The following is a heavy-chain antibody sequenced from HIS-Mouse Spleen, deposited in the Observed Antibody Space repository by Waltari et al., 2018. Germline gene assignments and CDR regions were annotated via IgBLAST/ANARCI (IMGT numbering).Heavy chain of an antibody. V-gene: IGHV1-2*02. CDR3: ATPDGYSSGWQH. CDR2: IKPSSGGT. Sequence: QVQLVQSGAEVKKPGASVKVSCKASGYTFTGYYMHWVRQAPGQGLEWMGWIKPSSGGTNYAQKFQGRVTMTRDTSISTAYMELSRLRSDDTAVYYCATPDGYSSGWQHWGQGTLVTVSS. J-gene: IGHJ1*01. CDR1: GYTFTGYY. D-gene: IGHD6-19*01.